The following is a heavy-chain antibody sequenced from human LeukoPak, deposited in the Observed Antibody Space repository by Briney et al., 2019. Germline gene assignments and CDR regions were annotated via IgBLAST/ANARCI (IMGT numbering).Heavy chain of an antibody. CDR3: AKDIGDVGRRGYFDY. D-gene: IGHD1-1*01. V-gene: IGHV3-NL1*01. CDR2: INWNGGST. CDR1: GFTFSSYS. Sequence: PGGSLRLSCAASGFTFSSYSMNWVRQAPGKGLEWVSGINWNGGSTGYADSVKGRFTISRDNSKNMLYLQMNSLRPEDTAVYYRAKDIGDVGRRGYFDYWGQGTLVTVSS. J-gene: IGHJ4*02.